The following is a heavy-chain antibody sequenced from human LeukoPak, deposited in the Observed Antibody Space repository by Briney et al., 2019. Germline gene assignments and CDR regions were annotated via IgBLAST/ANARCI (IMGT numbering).Heavy chain of an antibody. CDR2: ISSSRSTI. V-gene: IGHV3-48*02. CDR1: GFTFNTYS. D-gene: IGHD6-19*01. CDR3: ARAVAGFDY. J-gene: IGHJ4*02. Sequence: GGSLRLSCEASGFTFNTYSMNWVRQAPGKGLEWVSYISSSRSTIYYADSVKGRFTISRDNAKSSLYLQMNSLRDEDTAVYYCARAVAGFDYWGQGTLVTVSS.